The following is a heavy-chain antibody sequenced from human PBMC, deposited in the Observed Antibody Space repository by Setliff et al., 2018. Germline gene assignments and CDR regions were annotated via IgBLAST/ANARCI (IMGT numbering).Heavy chain of an antibody. D-gene: IGHD1-1*01. CDR1: GYSFTSYW. CDR2: IYPGDSDT. CDR3: ARVRPGSTTGGNAFDI. Sequence: PGESLKISCKGSGYSFTSYWIGWVRQMPGKGLEWMGIIYPGDSDTRYSPSFQGQVTISADKSISTAYLQWSSLKASDTAMYYCARVRPGSTTGGNAFDIWGQGTMVTVSS. V-gene: IGHV5-51*01. J-gene: IGHJ3*02.